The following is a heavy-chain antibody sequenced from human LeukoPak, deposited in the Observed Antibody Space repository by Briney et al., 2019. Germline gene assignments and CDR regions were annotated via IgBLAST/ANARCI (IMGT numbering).Heavy chain of an antibody. CDR3: AKASPFGGVIDPFDY. CDR2: ISGGGGST. V-gene: IGHV3-23*01. D-gene: IGHD3-16*02. Sequence: GGSLRLSCAASGFTFSSYAMSWVRQAPGKGLEWVSAISGGGGSTYYADSVKGRFTISRDNSKNTLYLQMNSLRAEDTAVYYCAKASPFGGVIDPFDYWGQGTLVTVSS. CDR1: GFTFSSYA. J-gene: IGHJ4*02.